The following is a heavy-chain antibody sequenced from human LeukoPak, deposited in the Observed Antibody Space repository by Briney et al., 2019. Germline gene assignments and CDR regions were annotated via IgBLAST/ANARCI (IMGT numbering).Heavy chain of an antibody. CDR2: INAGNGNT. V-gene: IGHV1-3*01. CDR3: ARMGGYSYGPRVEYFPH. D-gene: IGHD5-18*01. Sequence: GASVKVSCKASGYTFTSYAMHWVRQAPGQRLEWMGWINAGNGNTKYSQKFQGRVTITRDTSASTAYMELSSLRSEDTVVYYCARMGGYSYGPRVEYFPHWGQGTLVTVSS. J-gene: IGHJ1*01. CDR1: GYTFTSYA.